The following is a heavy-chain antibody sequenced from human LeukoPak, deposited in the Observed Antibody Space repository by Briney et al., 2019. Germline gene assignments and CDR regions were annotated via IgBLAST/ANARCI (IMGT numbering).Heavy chain of an antibody. CDR2: MYYSGST. D-gene: IGHD6-13*01. Sequence: PSETLSLTCTVSGGSISSGDYYWSWIRQPPGKGLEWIAYMYYSGSTYYNPSLKSRVTISVDTSKNQFSLKLSSVTAADTAVYYCARPGGSTEDAFDIWGQGTMVTVSS. J-gene: IGHJ3*02. CDR3: ARPGGSTEDAFDI. CDR1: GGSISSGDYY. V-gene: IGHV4-30-4*02.